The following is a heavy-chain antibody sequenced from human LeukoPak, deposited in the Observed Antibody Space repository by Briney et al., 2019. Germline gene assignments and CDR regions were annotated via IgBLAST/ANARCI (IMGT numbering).Heavy chain of an antibody. CDR1: GFTFSDYW. J-gene: IGHJ4*02. V-gene: IGHV3-7*01. CDR3: ARPTTVGSLFDY. D-gene: IGHD4-17*01. CDR2: VKQDGSEK. Sequence: PGGSLRLSCAASGFTFSDYWMSWVRQAPGKGPEWVANVKQDGSEKFYVDSVKGRFTISRDNAKNSLYLQMNSLRVEDTAVYYCARPTTVGSLFDYWGQGTLVTVSS.